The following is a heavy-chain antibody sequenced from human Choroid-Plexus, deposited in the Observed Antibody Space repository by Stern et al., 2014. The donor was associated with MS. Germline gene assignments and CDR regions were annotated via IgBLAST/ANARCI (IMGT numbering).Heavy chain of an antibody. J-gene: IGHJ4*02. CDR1: GFSFSSFG. V-gene: IGHV3-30*18. CDR2: ISYDGSK. Sequence: VHLVESGAAVAHPGRPLRLSCAASGFSFSSFGMHWVRQAPGKGLEWVALISYDGSKDYADSVKGRFAISRDNSKNTLYLQMNSLRAEDTAVYYCAKDRQYLTFFFDFWGQGSLVTVSS. CDR3: AKDRQYLTFFFDF. D-gene: IGHD2/OR15-2a*01.